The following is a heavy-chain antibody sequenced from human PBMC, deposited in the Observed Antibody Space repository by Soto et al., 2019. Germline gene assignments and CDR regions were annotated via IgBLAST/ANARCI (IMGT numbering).Heavy chain of an antibody. CDR1: GFTFSTYA. D-gene: IGHD4-17*01. CDR3: ARKTARSYGDYFVY. Sequence: AGGSLRLSCAASGFTFSTYAMHWVRQAPGKGLEWVALISYDGGNKYYADSVKGRFTISRDDSKNALYLQMNSLIAEDTAVYYCARKTARSYGDYFVYWGQGTLVTVSS. CDR2: ISYDGGNK. J-gene: IGHJ4*02. V-gene: IGHV3-30-3*01.